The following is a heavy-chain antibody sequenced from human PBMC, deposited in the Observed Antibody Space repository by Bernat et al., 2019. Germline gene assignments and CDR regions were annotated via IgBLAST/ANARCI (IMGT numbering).Heavy chain of an antibody. D-gene: IGHD6-19*01. CDR3: ARDRYGPAGSGWPFFDY. Sequence: EVQFVESGGVLVQPGGSLRLSCATSGFTFSGYWMSWVRQAPGKGREWVANIKPDGSDKYYVDSVKGRFTISRDNAKNSLYLQMNSLSAEDTAVYYCARDRYGPAGSGWPFFDYWGQGTLVTVSS. CDR1: GFTFSGYW. V-gene: IGHV3-7*03. CDR2: IKPDGSDK. J-gene: IGHJ4*02.